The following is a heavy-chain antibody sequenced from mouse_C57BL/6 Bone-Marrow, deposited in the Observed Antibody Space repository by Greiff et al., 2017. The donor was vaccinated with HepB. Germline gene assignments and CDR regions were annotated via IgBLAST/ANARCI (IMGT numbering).Heavy chain of an antibody. CDR1: GYTFTSYD. V-gene: IGHV1-85*01. CDR3: ARRGYDYGAWFAY. Sequence: VQVVESGPELVKPGASVKLSCKASGYTFTSYDINWVKQRPGQGLGWIGWIYPRDGSTKYNEKFKGKATLTVDTSSSTAYMELHSLTSEDSAVYFCARRGYDYGAWFAYWGQGTLVTVSA. J-gene: IGHJ3*01. CDR2: IYPRDGST. D-gene: IGHD2-4*01.